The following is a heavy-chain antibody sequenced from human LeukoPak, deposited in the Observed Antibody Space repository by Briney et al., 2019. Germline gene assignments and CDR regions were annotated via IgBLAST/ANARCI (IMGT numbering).Heavy chain of an antibody. J-gene: IGHJ3*02. CDR3: ARGTPTVPYDAFDI. D-gene: IGHD4-17*01. CDR1: GFTVSSNY. V-gene: IGHV3-53*04. CDR2: IYSGGST. Sequence: GGSPRLSCAASGFTVSSNYMSWVRQAPGKGLEWVSVIYSGGSTYYADSVKGRFTISRHNSKNTLYLQMNSLRAEDTAVYYCARGTPTVPYDAFDIWGQGTMVTVSS.